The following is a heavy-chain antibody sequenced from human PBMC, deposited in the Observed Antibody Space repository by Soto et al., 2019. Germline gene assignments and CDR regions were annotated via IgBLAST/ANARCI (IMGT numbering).Heavy chain of an antibody. CDR1: GFTFSIYA. D-gene: IGHD1-20*01. CDR2: TGATGRTT. CDR3: ATVHNTSRSFDY. Sequence: GGSLRLSCAASGFTFSIYAMTWVRQAPGKGLEWVSTTGATGRTTYYADSVKGRFTVSRDNSKNTLDLQMSSLRAEDTAAYYCATVHNTSRSFDYWGQGTLVTVSS. J-gene: IGHJ4*02. V-gene: IGHV3-23*01.